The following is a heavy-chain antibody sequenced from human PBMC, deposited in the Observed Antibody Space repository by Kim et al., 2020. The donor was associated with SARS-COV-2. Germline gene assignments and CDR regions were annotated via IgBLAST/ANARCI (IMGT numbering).Heavy chain of an antibody. CDR2: ISYDGSNK. CDR1: GFTFSSYG. V-gene: IGHV3-30*18. CDR3: AKDRLMGFSLREIYYYYGMDV. D-gene: IGHD3-3*01. J-gene: IGHJ6*02. Sequence: GGSLRLSCAASGFTFSSYGMHWVRQAPGKGLEWVAVISYDGSNKYYADSVKGRFTISRDNSKNTLYLQMNSLRAEDTAVYYCAKDRLMGFSLREIYYYYGMDVWGQGTTVTVSS.